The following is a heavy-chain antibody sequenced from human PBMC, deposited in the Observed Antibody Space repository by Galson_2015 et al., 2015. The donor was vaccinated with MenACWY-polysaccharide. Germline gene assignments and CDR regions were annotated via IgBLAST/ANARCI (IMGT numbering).Heavy chain of an antibody. D-gene: IGHD1-26*01. CDR1: GFTFSDYY. CDR2: ISTSGTNI. V-gene: IGHV3-11*01. J-gene: IGHJ6*03. Sequence: SLRLSCAASGFTFSDYYMNWIRQAPGKGLEWVSYISTSGTNIYHADSVKGRFTISRDNAKNSLYLQMNSLRAEDTAVYYCGKLGLKWDLPRDYSFYMDVWGKGTMVTVSS. CDR3: GKLGLKWDLPRDYSFYMDV.